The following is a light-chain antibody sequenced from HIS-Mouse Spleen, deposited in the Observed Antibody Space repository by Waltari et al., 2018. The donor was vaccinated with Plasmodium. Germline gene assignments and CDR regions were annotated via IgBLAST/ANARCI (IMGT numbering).Light chain of an antibody. CDR1: SSDVGSYNL. V-gene: IGLV2-23*03. Sequence: QSALTQPASVSGSPGQSITISCPGPSSDVGSYNLVPCYQQPPGKAPKLMIYEGSKRPSGVSNRFSGSKSGNTASLTISGLQAEDEADYYCCSYAGSSTFVVFGGGTKLTVL. CDR2: EGS. CDR3: CSYAGSSTFVV. J-gene: IGLJ2*01.